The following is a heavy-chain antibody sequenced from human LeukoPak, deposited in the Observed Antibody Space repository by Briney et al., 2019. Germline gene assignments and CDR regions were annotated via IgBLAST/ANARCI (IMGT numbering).Heavy chain of an antibody. CDR2: ISSSSSTI. D-gene: IGHD3-22*01. V-gene: IGHV3-48*01. CDR3: ARGSTYYDSSGQVPFDY. Sequence: GGSLRLSCAASGFTFSTYSMNWVRQAPGKGLEWVSYISSSSSTIYYTDSVKGRFTISRDNAKNSLYLQMNSLRAEDTAVYYCARGSTYYDSSGQVPFDYWGQGTLVTVSS. CDR1: GFTFSTYS. J-gene: IGHJ4*02.